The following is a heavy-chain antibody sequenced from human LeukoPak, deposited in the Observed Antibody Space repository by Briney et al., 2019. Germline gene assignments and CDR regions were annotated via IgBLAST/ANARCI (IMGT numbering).Heavy chain of an antibody. D-gene: IGHD4-17*01. Sequence: PSETLSLTCTVSGGSISGSSYYWGWIRQPPGKGLEWIGSIYYSGSTYYNPSLKSRVTISVDTSKNQFSLKLNSVTATDTAVYYWARIGRDYGDSGWGPTVRGYYYGMDVWGQGTTVTVSS. CDR2: IYYSGST. V-gene: IGHV4-39*01. CDR1: GGSISGSSYY. J-gene: IGHJ6*02. CDR3: ARIGRDYGDSGWGPTVRGYYYGMDV.